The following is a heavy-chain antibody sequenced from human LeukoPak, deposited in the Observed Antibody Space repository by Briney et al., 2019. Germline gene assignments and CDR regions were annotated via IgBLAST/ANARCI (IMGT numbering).Heavy chain of an antibody. D-gene: IGHD3-10*01. CDR3: ARGRPYSYGSGQFDY. Sequence: PGGSLRLSCAASGFTVSSNYMSWVRQAPGKGLEWVSVIYSGGSTYHADSVKGRFTISRDNSKNTLYLQMNSLRAEDTAVYYCARGRPYSYGSGQFDYWAREPWSPSPQ. CDR2: IYSGGST. V-gene: IGHV3-53*01. CDR1: GFTVSSNY. J-gene: IGHJ4*02.